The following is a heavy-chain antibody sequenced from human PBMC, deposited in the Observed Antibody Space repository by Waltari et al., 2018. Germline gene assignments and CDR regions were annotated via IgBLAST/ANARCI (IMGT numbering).Heavy chain of an antibody. CDR3: AREARGYDY. D-gene: IGHD5-12*01. CDR1: GFMFSTFT. CDR2: IDSTSTYI. Sequence: EVQLEESGGGLVKPEGSLRLSCAASGFMFSTFTMNWVRQAPGKGLEWVSSIDSTSTYIYHADSVKGRFTISRDNAKNSLYLQMNGLRVEDTGVYYCAREARGYDYWGQGTLVTVSS. V-gene: IGHV3-21*02. J-gene: IGHJ4*02.